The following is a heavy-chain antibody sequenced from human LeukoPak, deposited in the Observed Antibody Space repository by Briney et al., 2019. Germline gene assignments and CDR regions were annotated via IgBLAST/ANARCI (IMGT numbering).Heavy chain of an antibody. CDR3: AREGYYGSGSPPSLYFDY. Sequence: GGSLGLSCAASGFTFRNYVIHWVRQAPGKGLEWVAVTSSDLNVKLYADSVKGRFTISRDNSRSTLHLQMNSLRPEDTAIYYCAREGYYGSGSPPSLYFDYWGQGTLVTVSS. V-gene: IGHV3-30-3*01. D-gene: IGHD3-10*01. CDR2: TSSDLNVK. CDR1: GFTFRNYV. J-gene: IGHJ4*02.